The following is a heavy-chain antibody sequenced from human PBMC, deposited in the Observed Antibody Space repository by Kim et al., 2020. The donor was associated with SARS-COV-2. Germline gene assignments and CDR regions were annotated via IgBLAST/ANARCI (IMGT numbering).Heavy chain of an antibody. J-gene: IGHJ4*02. CDR3: EYSSSSGGY. Sequence: SRKYSVDSVKGRFPIPRDNAKNSLYLQMNSLRAEDTAVYYCEYSSSSGGYWGQGTLVTVSS. CDR2: SRK. D-gene: IGHD6-6*01. V-gene: IGHV3-7*01.